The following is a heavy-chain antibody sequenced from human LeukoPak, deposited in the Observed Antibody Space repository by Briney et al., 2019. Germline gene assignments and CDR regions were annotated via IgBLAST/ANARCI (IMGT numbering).Heavy chain of an antibody. J-gene: IGHJ3*02. CDR1: GFTFSSYA. V-gene: IGHV3-23*01. CDR3: ARFSLGPSAFDI. Sequence: GGSLRLSCAASGFTFSSYAMSWVRQAPGKGLEWVSAISGSGRSTYYADSVKGRFTISRENPKNTLYLQMNSLRAEDTALYYCARFSLGPSAFDIWGQGTMVTVSS. CDR2: ISGSGRST. D-gene: IGHD3-3*01.